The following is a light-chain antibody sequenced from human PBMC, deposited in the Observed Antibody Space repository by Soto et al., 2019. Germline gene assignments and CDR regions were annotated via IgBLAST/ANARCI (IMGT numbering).Light chain of an antibody. Sequence: DIQMTQSPSTLSASVGDRVTITCRASQSTSSYLAWYQQKPGKAPKLLIYDASSLESGVPSRFSGSGSGTEFTLTISSLQPDDFATYYCQQYNSYRTFGQGTKVDI. CDR1: QSTSSY. V-gene: IGKV1-5*01. CDR3: QQYNSYRT. J-gene: IGKJ1*01. CDR2: DAS.